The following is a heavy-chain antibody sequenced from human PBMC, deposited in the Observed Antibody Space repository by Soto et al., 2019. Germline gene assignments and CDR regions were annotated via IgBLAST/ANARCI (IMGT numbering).Heavy chain of an antibody. CDR3: ARGCYAKYYYYMDV. CDR1: GYTFINFG. J-gene: IGHJ6*03. D-gene: IGHD2-2*01. CDR2: ITPFHGIA. Sequence: ASVKVSCKTSGYTFINFGISWVRQAPGQGLEWMGRITPFHGIANYAQKFQGRVTITADKSTSTAYMELSSLRSEDTAVYYCARGCYAKYYYYMDVWGKGTTVTVSS. V-gene: IGHV1-69*04.